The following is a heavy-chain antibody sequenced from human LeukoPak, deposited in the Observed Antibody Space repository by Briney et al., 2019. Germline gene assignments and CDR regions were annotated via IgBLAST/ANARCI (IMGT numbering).Heavy chain of an antibody. V-gene: IGHV3-30-3*01. D-gene: IGHD5-18*01. J-gene: IGHJ4*02. CDR3: ARDPSPSYTAMVESYFDY. CDR2: ISYDGSNK. Sequence: PGGSRRLSCAASGFTFSSYAMHWVRQAPGKGLEWVAVISYDGSNKYYADSVKGRFTISRDNSKNTLYLQMNSLRAEDTAVYYCARDPSPSYTAMVESYFDYWGQGTLVTVSS. CDR1: GFTFSSYA.